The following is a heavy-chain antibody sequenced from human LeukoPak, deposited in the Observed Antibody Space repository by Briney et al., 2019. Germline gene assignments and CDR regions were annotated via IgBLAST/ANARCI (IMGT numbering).Heavy chain of an antibody. D-gene: IGHD6-13*01. CDR2: MNPNSGNT. CDR3: ARYSSSWYSGSCFDY. J-gene: IGHJ4*02. CDR1: GYTFTSYD. V-gene: IGHV1-8*01. Sequence: APVKVSCKASGYTFTSYDINWVRQATGQGLEWMGWMNPNSGNTGYAQKFQGRVTMARNTSISTAYMELSSLRSEDTAVYYCARYSSSWYSGSCFDYWGQGTLVTVSS.